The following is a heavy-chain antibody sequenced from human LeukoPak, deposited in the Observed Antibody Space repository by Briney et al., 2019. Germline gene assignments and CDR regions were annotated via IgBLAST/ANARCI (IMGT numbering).Heavy chain of an antibody. D-gene: IGHD3-16*01. CDR2: INSSGST. Sequence: SETLSLTCTVSGGSISSHFWTWIRKPAGKGLEWIGRINSSGSTDYNPSLKSRVPMSVDSSTNQFSLKLTSVTAADTAVYYCARGDYVYDFWGQGALITVSS. CDR3: ARGDYVYDF. V-gene: IGHV4-4*07. J-gene: IGHJ4*02. CDR1: GGSISSHF.